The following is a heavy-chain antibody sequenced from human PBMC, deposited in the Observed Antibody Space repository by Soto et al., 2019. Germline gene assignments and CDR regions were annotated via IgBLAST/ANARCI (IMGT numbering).Heavy chain of an antibody. Sequence: ASVKVSCKASGYTFTSYDINWVRQATGQGLEWMGWMNPNSGNTCYAQKFQGRVTMTRNTSISTAYMELSSLRSEDTAVYYCARRVWIYGDYEGDGYYYYYMDVWGKGTTVTVSS. J-gene: IGHJ6*03. D-gene: IGHD4-17*01. CDR2: MNPNSGNT. CDR1: GYTFTSYD. V-gene: IGHV1-8*01. CDR3: ARRVWIYGDYEGDGYYYYYMDV.